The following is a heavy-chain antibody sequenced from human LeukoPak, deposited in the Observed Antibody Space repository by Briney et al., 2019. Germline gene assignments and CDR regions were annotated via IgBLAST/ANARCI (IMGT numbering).Heavy chain of an antibody. CDR1: GGSINRGGYY. V-gene: IGHV4-31*03. J-gene: IGHJ6*02. D-gene: IGHD4-11*01. Sequence: PSQTLSLTCTVSGGSINRGGYYWSWIRQHPGKGLEWIGYIYYSGSTYYNPSLKSRVTISVDTSKNQFSLKLSSVTAADTAVYYCARWTVSPYYYGMDVWGQGTTVTVSS. CDR3: ARWTVSPYYYGMDV. CDR2: IYYSGST.